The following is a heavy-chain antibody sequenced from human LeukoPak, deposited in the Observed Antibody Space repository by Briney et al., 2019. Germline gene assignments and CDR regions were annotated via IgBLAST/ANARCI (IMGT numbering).Heavy chain of an antibody. CDR1: GFTFSSYA. CDR2: ISGSGGST. CDR3: AKTEGYCSSTSCSIDY. J-gene: IGHJ4*02. V-gene: IGHV3-23*01. D-gene: IGHD2-2*01. Sequence: GGSLRLSCAASGFTFSSYAMSWVRQAPGKGLEWVSAISGSGGSTYYADSVKGRFTISRDNSKNTLYLQMNSLRAEDTAVYYCAKTEGYCSSTSCSIDYWGQGTLVTVSS.